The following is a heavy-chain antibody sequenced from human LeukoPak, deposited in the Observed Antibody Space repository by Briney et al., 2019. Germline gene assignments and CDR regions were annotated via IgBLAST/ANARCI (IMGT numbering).Heavy chain of an antibody. D-gene: IGHD6-19*01. CDR3: AKEGSSGLYFDY. CDR2: ISNRDSYT. J-gene: IGHJ4*02. Sequence: PGRSLRLSCEASGFTFRDYYMSWIRQAPGKGLEWVSYISNRDSYTNYADSVKGRFTISRDNAKNSLYLQMNSLRAEDTAVYYCAKEGSSGLYFDYWGQGILVTVSS. CDR1: GFTFRDYY. V-gene: IGHV3-11*06.